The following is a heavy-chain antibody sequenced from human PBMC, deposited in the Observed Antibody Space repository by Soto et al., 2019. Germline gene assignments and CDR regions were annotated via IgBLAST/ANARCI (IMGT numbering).Heavy chain of an antibody. CDR3: ARLEKTGYYYYGMDV. V-gene: IGHV5-51*01. CDR2: IYPGDSDT. CDR1: GYSFTSYW. D-gene: IGHD3-3*01. J-gene: IGHJ6*02. Sequence: PGESLKISCKGSGYSFTSYWIGWVRQMPGKGLEWMGIIYPGDSDTRYSPPFQGQVTISADKSISTAYLQWSSLKASDTAMYYCARLEKTGYYYYGMDVWGQGTTVTVSS.